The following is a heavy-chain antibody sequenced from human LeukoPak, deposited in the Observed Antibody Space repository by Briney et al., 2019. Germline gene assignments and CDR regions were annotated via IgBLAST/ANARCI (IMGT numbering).Heavy chain of an antibody. CDR1: GYTFTSYD. CDR2: MNPNSGNT. V-gene: IGHV1-8*01. D-gene: IGHD3-22*01. Sequence: ASVKVSCKASGYTFTSYDINWVQQATGQGLEWMGWMNPNSGNTGYAQKFQGRVTMTRNTSISTAYMELSSLRSEDTAVYYCARGGNYYDSSGYYSYYYYMDVWGKGTTVTISS. CDR3: ARGGNYYDSSGYYSYYYYMDV. J-gene: IGHJ6*03.